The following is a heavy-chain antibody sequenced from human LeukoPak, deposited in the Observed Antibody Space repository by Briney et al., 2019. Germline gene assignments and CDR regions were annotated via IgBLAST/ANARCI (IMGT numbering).Heavy chain of an antibody. Sequence: PGGSLRLSCAAPGFTFSSYGMHWVRQAPGKGLEWVAFIRYDGTNKYYADSVKGRFTISRDNSKNTLYLQLHSLRAEDTAVYSCAKDLSPMVGAKTFDYWGQGTLVTVSS. CDR1: GFTFSSYG. CDR2: IRYDGTNK. D-gene: IGHD1-26*01. V-gene: IGHV3-30*02. CDR3: AKDLSPMVGAKTFDY. J-gene: IGHJ4*02.